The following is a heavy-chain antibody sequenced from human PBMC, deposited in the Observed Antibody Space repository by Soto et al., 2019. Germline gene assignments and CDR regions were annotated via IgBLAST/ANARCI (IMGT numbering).Heavy chain of an antibody. J-gene: IGHJ5*02. CDR2: IYHSGNT. Sequence: VQLRQSGPGLVKPSGTLSLTCAVSGGSISSSNWWTWVRQAPGKGLEWIGEIYHSGNTYYNPSLKCRVTITVAKSNNQFSLKLNSVTAADTAVYYCATLPPRVVASLLPIPTWGQGTLVTVSS. CDR3: ATLPPRVVASLLPIPT. V-gene: IGHV4-4*02. CDR1: GGSISSSNW. D-gene: IGHD1-26*01.